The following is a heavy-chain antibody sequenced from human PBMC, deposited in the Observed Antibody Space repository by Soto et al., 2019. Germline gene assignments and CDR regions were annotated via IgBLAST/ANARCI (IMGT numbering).Heavy chain of an antibody. CDR1: GDSVSSNSAT. Sequence: SQTLSLTCAISGDSVSSNSATWDLIRQSPSRGLEWLGRTYYRSKWSNDYAVSVKSRITITPGTSKNQFSLQLSSVTPEDTAVYYCAKLTGSGGKWGQGTLVTVSS. V-gene: IGHV6-1*01. J-gene: IGHJ4*02. CDR3: AKLTGSGGK. CDR2: TYYRSKWSN. D-gene: IGHD3-9*01.